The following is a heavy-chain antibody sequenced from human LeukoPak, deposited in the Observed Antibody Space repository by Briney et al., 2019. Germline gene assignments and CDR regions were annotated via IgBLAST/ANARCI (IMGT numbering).Heavy chain of an antibody. CDR2: ISSSSSYI. CDR3: ANYGDDFSSVRISYWYFDL. J-gene: IGHJ2*01. D-gene: IGHD4-17*01. V-gene: IGHV3-21*04. CDR1: GFTFSSYS. Sequence: KTGGSLRLSCAASGFTFSSYSMNWVRQAPGKGLEWVSLISSSSSYIYYADSVKGRFTISRDNSKNTLYLQMNSLRAEDTAVYYCANYGDDFSSVRISYWYFDLWGRGILVTVSS.